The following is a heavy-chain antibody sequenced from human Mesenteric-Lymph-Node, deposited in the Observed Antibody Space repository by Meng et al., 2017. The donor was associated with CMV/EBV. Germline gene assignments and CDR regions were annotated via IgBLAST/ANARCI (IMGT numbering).Heavy chain of an antibody. D-gene: IGHD3-10*01. CDR1: GTLSSYA. Sequence: GTLSSYASSWVRQAPGQGLEWMGGLIHIFGTANYAQKFQGRVTITADESTSTAYKELSSMRSEDTAVYYCAREPMVRGVIIETHFDYWGQGTLVTVSS. V-gene: IGHV1-69*01. CDR2: LIHIFGTA. CDR3: AREPMVRGVIIETHFDY. J-gene: IGHJ4*02.